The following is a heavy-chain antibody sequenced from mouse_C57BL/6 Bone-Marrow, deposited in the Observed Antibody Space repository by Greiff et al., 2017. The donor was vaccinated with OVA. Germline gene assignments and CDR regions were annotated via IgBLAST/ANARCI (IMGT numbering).Heavy chain of an antibody. J-gene: IGHJ2*01. V-gene: IGHV3-6*01. Sequence: EVQLQESGPGLVKPSQSLSLTCSVTGYSITSGYYWNWIRQFPGNKLEWMGYISYDGSNNYNPSLKNRISITRDTSKNQFFLKLKSVTTEDTATYYCAKTPPLYYGNNYFDYWGQGTTLTVSS. D-gene: IGHD1-1*01. CDR1: GYSITSGYY. CDR2: ISYDGSN. CDR3: AKTPPLYYGNNYFDY.